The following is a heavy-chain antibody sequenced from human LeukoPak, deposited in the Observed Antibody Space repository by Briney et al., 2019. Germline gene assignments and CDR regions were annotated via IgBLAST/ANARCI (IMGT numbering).Heavy chain of an antibody. CDR2: ISYDGTYK. Sequence: GGSLRLSCAASGFTFSDYTMHWVRQAPGKGLEWVAVISYDGTYKFYADSVKGRFTISRDSSRSTLYLQMNSLRPEDTAVHYCAAEYCSGGYCYSGHSGHDYWGQGTLVTVSS. V-gene: IGHV3-30-3*02. CDR1: GFTFSDYT. D-gene: IGHD2-15*01. CDR3: AAEYCSGGYCYSGHSGHDY. J-gene: IGHJ4*02.